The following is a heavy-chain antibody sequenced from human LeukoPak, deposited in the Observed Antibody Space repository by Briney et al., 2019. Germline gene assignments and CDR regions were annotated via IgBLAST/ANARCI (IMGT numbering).Heavy chain of an antibody. CDR3: AKDLSSSWRYYGMDV. J-gene: IGHJ6*02. D-gene: IGHD6-13*01. CDR2: ISGSGGST. CDR1: GFTFSSYA. Sequence: GGSLRLSCAVSGFTFSSYAMSWVRQAPGKGLERVSAISGSGGSTYYADSVKGRFTISRDNSKNTLYLQMNSLRADDTAVYSCAKDLSSSWRYYGMDVWGQGTTVTVSS. V-gene: IGHV3-23*01.